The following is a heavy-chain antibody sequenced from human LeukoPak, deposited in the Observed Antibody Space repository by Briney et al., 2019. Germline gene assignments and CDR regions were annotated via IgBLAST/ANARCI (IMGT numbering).Heavy chain of an antibody. V-gene: IGHV1-2*02. CDR3: ARAFASLSGYTSNAFDI. CDR1: GYTLTELS. J-gene: IGHJ3*02. Sequence: GASVKVSCKVSGYTLTELSMHWVRQAPGQGLEWMGWINPNSGGTNYAQKFQGRVTMTRDTSISTAYMELSRLRSDDTAVYYCARAFASLSGYTSNAFDIWGQGTMVTVSS. CDR2: INPNSGGT. D-gene: IGHD3-22*01.